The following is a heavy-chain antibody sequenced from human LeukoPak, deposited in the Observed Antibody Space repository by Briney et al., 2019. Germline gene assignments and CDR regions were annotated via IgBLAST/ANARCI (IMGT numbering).Heavy chain of an antibody. CDR2: ISPYNGNT. V-gene: IGHV1-18*01. CDR3: AGQGGYAWSWFDP. Sequence: ASVKVSCKASGYTFTSYGIGWVRQAPGQGLEWMGWISPYNGNTKYPQKFQGRVIMTTDTATTTVYMELRSLTSDDTAMYYCAGQGGYAWSWFDPWGQGTLVTVS. D-gene: IGHD3-3*01. J-gene: IGHJ5*02. CDR1: GYTFTSYG.